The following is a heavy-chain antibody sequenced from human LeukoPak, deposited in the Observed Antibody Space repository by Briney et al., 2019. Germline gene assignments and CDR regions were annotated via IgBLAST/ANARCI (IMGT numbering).Heavy chain of an antibody. D-gene: IGHD3-22*01. Sequence: ASVKVSCKASGYTFTSYAMHWVRQAPGQRLEWMGWINAGNGNTKYSQEFQGRVTITRDTSASTAYMELSSLRSEDMAVYYCARERTYYYDSSGYYDYWGQGTLVTVSS. J-gene: IGHJ4*02. CDR1: GYTFTSYA. CDR3: ARERTYYYDSSGYYDY. V-gene: IGHV1-3*03. CDR2: INAGNGNT.